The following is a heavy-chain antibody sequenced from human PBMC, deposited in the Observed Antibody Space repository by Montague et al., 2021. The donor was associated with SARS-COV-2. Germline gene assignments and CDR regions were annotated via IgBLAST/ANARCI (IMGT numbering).Heavy chain of an antibody. CDR1: GGAFSGFY. CDR3: ARYSSGWYGGRFDP. J-gene: IGHJ5*02. CDR2: INNFGQT. V-gene: IGHV4-34*01. D-gene: IGHD6-19*01. Sequence: SETLSLTCEVYGGAFSGFYWSWIRQTPGKGLEWIGEINNFGQTKYNPSLNSRVTMSVDTSKNQYSLKLNAATAADTAVYYCARYSSGWYGGRFDPWDQGTEVVVSS.